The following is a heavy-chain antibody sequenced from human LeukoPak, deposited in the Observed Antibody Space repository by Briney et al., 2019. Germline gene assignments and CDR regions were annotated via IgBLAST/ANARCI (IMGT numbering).Heavy chain of an antibody. D-gene: IGHD6-13*01. V-gene: IGHV3-23*01. CDR3: AKATYISSWNLYFDY. J-gene: IGHJ4*02. Sequence: GESLKISCKGSGYSFTSYWIGWVRQAPGKGLEWVSTISGSGYSTYYADSVKGRFALSVDNSENSLFLYMNNLRAEDTAVYYCAKATYISSWNLYFDYWGQGTLVTVSS. CDR1: GYSFTSYW. CDR2: ISGSGYST.